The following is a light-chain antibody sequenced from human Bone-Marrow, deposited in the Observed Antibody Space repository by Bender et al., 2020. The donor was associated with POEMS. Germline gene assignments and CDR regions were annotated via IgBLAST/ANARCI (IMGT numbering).Light chain of an antibody. V-gene: IGLV1-47*01. J-gene: IGLJ2*01. Sequence: QSVLTQPPSASGTPGQRVTISCSGSSSNIGSNYIYWYQHNPGTAPKLLIYKDNQRPSGVPDRFSGSKSGNTASLTISGLQAEDEADYYCCSYAGSYTSIFGGGTKLTVL. CDR2: KDN. CDR3: CSYAGSYTSI. CDR1: SSNIGSNY.